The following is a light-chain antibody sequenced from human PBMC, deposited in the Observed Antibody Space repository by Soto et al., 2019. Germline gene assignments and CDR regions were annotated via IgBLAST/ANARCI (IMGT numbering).Light chain of an antibody. J-gene: IGLJ2*01. CDR3: SSFATSNTQV. CDR2: EVG. V-gene: IGLV2-14*01. Sequence: QSALTQPASVSGSPGQSITISCTGTSSDIGGYNYVSWYQQHPDKAPKLMIYEVGNRPSGVSDRFSASKSGNTASLTISGLQAEDEADYYCSSFATSNTQVFGGGTKVTVL. CDR1: SSDIGGYNY.